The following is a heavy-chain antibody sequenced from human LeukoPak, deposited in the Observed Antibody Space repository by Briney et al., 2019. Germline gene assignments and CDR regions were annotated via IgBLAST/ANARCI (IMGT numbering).Heavy chain of an antibody. CDR2: INHSGGT. J-gene: IGHJ3*02. CDR1: GGSFSGYY. D-gene: IGHD1-26*01. V-gene: IGHV4-34*01. CDR3: ARSIVGITNAFDI. Sequence: SETLSLTCAVYGGSFSGYYWSWIRQPPGKGLEWIGEINHSGGTNYNPSLKSRVTISVDRSKNQFSLKLSSVTAADTAVYHCARSIVGITNAFDIWGQGTVVAVSS.